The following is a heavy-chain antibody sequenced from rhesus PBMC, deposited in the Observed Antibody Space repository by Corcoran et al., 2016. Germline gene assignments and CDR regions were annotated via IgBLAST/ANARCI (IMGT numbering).Heavy chain of an antibody. J-gene: IGHJ6*01. CDR3: AREPSNTVGLDS. V-gene: IGHV4-122*02. CDR1: GGSISSGYYY. Sequence: QVQLQESGPGLVKPSETLSLTCAVSGGSISSGYYYWSWIRQPPGKGLEWNGYNTYSGSTSYNPSLKSRVTIARDTSKNQFSLKLSSVTAADTAVYYCAREPSNTVGLDSWGQGVVVTVSS. D-gene: IGHD4-23*01. CDR2: NTYSGST.